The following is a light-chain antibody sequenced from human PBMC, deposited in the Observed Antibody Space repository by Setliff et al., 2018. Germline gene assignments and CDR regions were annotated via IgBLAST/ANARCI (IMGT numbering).Light chain of an antibody. CDR3: NAYTSGTTYV. CDR2: GVS. J-gene: IGLJ1*01. Sequence: QSALAQPASVSGSPGQSITISCSGTSSDVGSYDLVSWYQQHPGKAPKLIIYGVSDRPSGVSNRFSGFKSGNTASLTISGLQTEDEADYYCNAYTSGTTYVFGTGTKV. CDR1: SSDVGSYDL. V-gene: IGLV2-14*03.